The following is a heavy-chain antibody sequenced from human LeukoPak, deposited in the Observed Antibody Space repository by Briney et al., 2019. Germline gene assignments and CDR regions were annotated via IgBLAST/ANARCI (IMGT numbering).Heavy chain of an antibody. CDR3: ARVTTGSTTLDS. CDR1: GGSFSGYY. V-gene: IGHV4-34*01. D-gene: IGHD1-1*01. CDR2: INHSGST. Sequence: KASETLSLTCAVYGGSFSGYYWSWIRQPPGKGLEWIGEINHSGSTNYNPSLKSRVTISVDTSNNRFSLKLKSVTAADTAVFYCARVTTGSTTLDSWGQGILVTVSS. J-gene: IGHJ5*01.